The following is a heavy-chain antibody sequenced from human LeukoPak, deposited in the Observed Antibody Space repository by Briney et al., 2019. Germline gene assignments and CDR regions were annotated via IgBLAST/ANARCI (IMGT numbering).Heavy chain of an antibody. Sequence: PSETLSLTCAVYGGSFSGYYWSWIRQPPGKGLEWIGEINHSGSTNYNPSLKSRVTISVDTSKNQFSLKLSSVTAADTAVYYCARGYCSSTSCYFPWGQGTLSPSPQ. CDR2: INHSGST. CDR1: GGSFSGYY. V-gene: IGHV4-34*01. CDR3: ARGYCSSTSCYFP. J-gene: IGHJ5*02. D-gene: IGHD2-2*01.